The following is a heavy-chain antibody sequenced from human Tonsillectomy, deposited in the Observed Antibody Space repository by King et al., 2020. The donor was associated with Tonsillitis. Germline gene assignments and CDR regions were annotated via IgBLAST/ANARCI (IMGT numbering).Heavy chain of an antibody. CDR1: GFTFSRHW. J-gene: IGHJ4*01. Sequence: VQLVESGGGLVQPGGSLRVSCAASGFTFSRHWMTWVRQAPGKGLEWVANIRQDGSEKHYVDSAKGRFTISRDNAKNSLYLQMNSLRAEDSALYYCARHGQWELVIVYWGQGTLVTVSS. D-gene: IGHD1-26*01. CDR2: IRQDGSEK. CDR3: ARHGQWELVIVY. V-gene: IGHV3-7*01.